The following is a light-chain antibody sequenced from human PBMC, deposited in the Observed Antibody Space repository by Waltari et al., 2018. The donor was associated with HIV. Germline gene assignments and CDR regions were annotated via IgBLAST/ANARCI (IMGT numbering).Light chain of an antibody. J-gene: IGKJ3*01. Sequence: EIVLTQSPGTLSLSPGERATLSCRASQSVSSSYLGWYQQKPGQAPRLLSDGTSIRAGGIPDRFSGSGSGTDFTLTISRLEPEDFAVYYCQLYGSSPLFTFGPGTKVDI. CDR2: GTS. CDR1: QSVSSSY. CDR3: QLYGSSPLFT. V-gene: IGKV3-20*01.